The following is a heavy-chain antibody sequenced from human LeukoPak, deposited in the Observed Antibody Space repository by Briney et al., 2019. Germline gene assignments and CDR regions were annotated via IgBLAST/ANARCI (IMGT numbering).Heavy chain of an antibody. Sequence: PSETLSLTCTVSGGSISSYYWSWIRQPAGKGLEWIGRIYTSGSTNYNPSLKSRVTMSVDTSKNQFSLKLNSVTATDTAVYYCARVGVSGWPNWFDPWGQGTLVTVSS. J-gene: IGHJ5*02. CDR2: IYTSGST. V-gene: IGHV4-4*07. CDR1: GGSISSYY. CDR3: ARVGVSGWPNWFDP. D-gene: IGHD6-19*01.